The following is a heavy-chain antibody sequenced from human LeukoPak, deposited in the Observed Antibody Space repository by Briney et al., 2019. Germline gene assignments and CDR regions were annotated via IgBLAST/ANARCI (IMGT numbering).Heavy chain of an antibody. CDR3: ARRAGGYSHPYDY. J-gene: IGHJ4*02. CDR2: ISSSSSYR. D-gene: IGHD4-23*01. CDR1: GFTLSSYS. V-gene: IGHV3-21*04. Sequence: PGGSLRLSCAASGFTLSSYSMNWVRQAPGKGLEWVSSISSSSSYRYYADSVKGRFTISRDNSKNTLYLQMNSLRAEDTAVYYCARRAGGYSHPYDYWGQGTLVTVSS.